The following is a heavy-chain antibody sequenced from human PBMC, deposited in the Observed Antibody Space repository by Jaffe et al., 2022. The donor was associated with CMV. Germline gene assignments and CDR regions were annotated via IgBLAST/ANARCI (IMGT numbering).Heavy chain of an antibody. D-gene: IGHD6-19*01. CDR2: IGTAGDP. V-gene: IGHV3-13*05. J-gene: IGHJ6*03. CDR1: GFTFSSYD. CDR3: ARGLGGWSSGWGDYYYYYMDV. Sequence: EVQLVESGGGLVQPGGSLRLSCAASGFTFSSYDMHWVRQATGKGLEWVSAIGTAGDPYYPGSVKGRFTISRENAKNSLYLQMNSLRAGDTAVYYCARGLGGWSSGWGDYYYYYMDVWGKGTTVTVSS.